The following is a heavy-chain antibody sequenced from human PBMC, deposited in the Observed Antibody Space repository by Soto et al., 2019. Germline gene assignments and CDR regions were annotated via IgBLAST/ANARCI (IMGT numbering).Heavy chain of an antibody. D-gene: IGHD2-2*01. CDR3: ARDFFPLRDQLLLGYFDY. CDR2: IRSKANSYAT. J-gene: IGHJ4*02. V-gene: IGHV3-73*01. CDR1: GFTFSGSA. Sequence: PGGSLRLSCAASGFTFSGSAMHWVRQASGKGLEWVGRIRSKANSYATAYAASVKGRFTISRDDSKNTAYLQMNSLRAEDTAVYYCARDFFPLRDQLLLGYFDYWGQGTLVTVSS.